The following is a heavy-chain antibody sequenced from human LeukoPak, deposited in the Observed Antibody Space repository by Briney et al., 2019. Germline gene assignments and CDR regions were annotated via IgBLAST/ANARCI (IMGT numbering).Heavy chain of an antibody. Sequence: PGGSLRLSCAASGFTFNSYAMSWVRQAPGKGLEGVSGISDSGGSTYYADSVKGRFTISRDNSKNTLYLQMNSLSAGGTALCYCVKSPTRGYSFGYADYWGQGTLVTVPS. CDR1: GFTFNSYA. CDR3: VKSPTRGYSFGYADY. D-gene: IGHD5-18*01. V-gene: IGHV3-23*01. CDR2: ISDSGGST. J-gene: IGHJ4*02.